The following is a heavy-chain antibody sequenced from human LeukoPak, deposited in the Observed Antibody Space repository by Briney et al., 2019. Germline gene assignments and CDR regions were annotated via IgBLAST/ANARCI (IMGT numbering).Heavy chain of an antibody. CDR3: ARGSWGEIAGRKSFEF. CDR1: EYTFTSYD. Sequence: GASVTVSCKASEYTFTSYDINWVRQATGQGLEWMGWMNPNSGNTGYAQKFQGRVTMTRVTSISTAYMEPNNLTSEDTAVYYCARGSWGEIAGRKSFEFWGQGSLVTVSS. J-gene: IGHJ4*02. D-gene: IGHD6-6*01. CDR2: MNPNSGNT. V-gene: IGHV1-8*01.